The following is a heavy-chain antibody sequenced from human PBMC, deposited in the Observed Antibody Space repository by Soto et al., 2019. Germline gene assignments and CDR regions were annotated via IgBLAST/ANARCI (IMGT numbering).Heavy chain of an antibody. Sequence: ASVKVSCKASGGTFSSYAISWVRQAPGQGLEWMGGIIPIFGTANYAQKFQGRVTITADKSTSTAYMELSSLRSEDTAVYYCARHLPPYYYDSSGYYYYYYGMDVWGQGTTVTVSS. D-gene: IGHD3-22*01. CDR2: IIPIFGTA. CDR3: ARHLPPYYYDSSGYYYYYYGMDV. CDR1: GGTFSSYA. V-gene: IGHV1-69*06. J-gene: IGHJ6*02.